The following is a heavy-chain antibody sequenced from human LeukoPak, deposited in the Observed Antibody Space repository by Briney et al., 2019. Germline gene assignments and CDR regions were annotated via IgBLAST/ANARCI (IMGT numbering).Heavy chain of an antibody. V-gene: IGHV1-2*02. CDR1: GYTFTGYY. CDR3: ARDPINSSSWYVDY. Sequence: AVSVKVSCKASGYTFTGYYMHWVRQAPGQGLEWMGWINPNSGGTNYAQKFQGRVTMTRDTSISTAYMELSRLRSDDTAVYYCARDPINSSSWYVDYWGQGTLVTVSS. CDR2: INPNSGGT. J-gene: IGHJ4*02. D-gene: IGHD6-13*01.